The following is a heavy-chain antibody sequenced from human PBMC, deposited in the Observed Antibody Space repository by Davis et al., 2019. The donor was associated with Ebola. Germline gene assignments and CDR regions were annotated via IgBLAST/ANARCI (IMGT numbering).Heavy chain of an antibody. D-gene: IGHD1-1*01. CDR3: AKRTAGSQAFIDY. CDR1: GFTFSSYA. J-gene: IGHJ4*02. CDR2: ISGSGGST. Sequence: GESLKISCAASGFTFSSYAMSWVRQAPGKGLEWVSAISGSGGSTYYADSVQGRFTISRDNSRNTLFLQMNSLRAEDTAIYYCAKRTAGSQAFIDYWGQGTLVTVSS. V-gene: IGHV3-23*01.